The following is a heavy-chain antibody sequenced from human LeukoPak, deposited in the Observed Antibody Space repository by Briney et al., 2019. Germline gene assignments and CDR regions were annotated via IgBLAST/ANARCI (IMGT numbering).Heavy chain of an antibody. V-gene: IGHV3-48*01. CDR3: ARVSYAFDY. CDR2: ISSSSSTI. CDR1: GFTFSSYS. J-gene: IGHJ4*02. D-gene: IGHD4-17*01. Sequence: PGGSLRLYCAASGFTFSSYSMKWVRQAPGKGLEWVSYISSSSSTIYYADSVKGRFTISRDNAKNSLYLQMNSLRAEDTAVYYCARVSYAFDYWGQGTLVTVSS.